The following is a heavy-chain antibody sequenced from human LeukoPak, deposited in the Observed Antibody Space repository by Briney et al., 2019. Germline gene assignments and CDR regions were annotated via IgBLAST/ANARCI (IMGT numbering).Heavy chain of an antibody. CDR2: IIPIFGTA. CDR3: ARLDEYSSSSRYYGMDV. D-gene: IGHD6-6*01. J-gene: IGHJ6*02. CDR1: GGTFSSYG. V-gene: IGHV1-69*13. Sequence: SVKVSCKASGGTFSSYGISWVRQAPGQGLEWMGGIIPIFGTANYAQKFQGRVTITADESTSTAYMELSSLRSENTAVYYCARLDEYSSSSRYYGMDVWGQGTTVTVSS.